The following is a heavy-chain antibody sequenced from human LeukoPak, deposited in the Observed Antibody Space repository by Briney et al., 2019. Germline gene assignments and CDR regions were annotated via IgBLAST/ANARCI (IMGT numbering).Heavy chain of an antibody. Sequence: GASVKVSCKASGYTFTGYYMHWVRQAPGQGLEWMGWIDPNSGGTNYAQKFQGWVTMTRDTSISTAYMGLSRLRSDDTAVYYCARAFYYDSSGYYYFDYWGQGTLVTVSS. D-gene: IGHD3-22*01. V-gene: IGHV1-2*04. CDR1: GYTFTGYY. J-gene: IGHJ4*02. CDR2: IDPNSGGT. CDR3: ARAFYYDSSGYYYFDY.